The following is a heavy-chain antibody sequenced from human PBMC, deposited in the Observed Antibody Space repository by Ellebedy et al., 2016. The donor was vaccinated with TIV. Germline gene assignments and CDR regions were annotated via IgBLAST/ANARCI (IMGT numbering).Heavy chain of an antibody. CDR3: APLRLWFGELLSSDY. CDR2: ISGTAVTT. J-gene: IGHJ4*02. CDR1: GFTFSNYV. V-gene: IGHV3-23*01. D-gene: IGHD3-10*01. Sequence: GESLKISXVASGFTFSNYVMSWVRQAPGKGLEWVSAISGTAVTTYYADSVKGRFTISRDNSKNTLYLEMNSLRTEDTAVYYCAPLRLWFGELLSSDYWGQGTRVTVSS.